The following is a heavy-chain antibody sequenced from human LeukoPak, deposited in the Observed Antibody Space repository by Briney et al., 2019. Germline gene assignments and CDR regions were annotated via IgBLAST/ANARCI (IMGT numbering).Heavy chain of an antibody. CDR1: GFTFSNAW. V-gene: IGHV3-15*01. J-gene: IGHJ4*02. CDR2: IKSKTDGGTT. CDR3: TTAVAHGSYFDY. D-gene: IGHD1-26*01. Sequence: PGGSLRLSCAASGFTFSNAWMSWVPQAPGKGLEWVGRIKSKTDGGTTDYAAPVKGRFTISRDDSKNTLYLQMNSLKTEDTAVYYCTTAVAHGSYFDYWGQGTLVTVSS.